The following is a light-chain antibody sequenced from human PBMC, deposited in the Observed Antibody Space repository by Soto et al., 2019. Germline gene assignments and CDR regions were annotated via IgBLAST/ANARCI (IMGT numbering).Light chain of an antibody. V-gene: IGLV8-61*01. Sequence: QAVVTQAPSFSVSPGGTVTLTCGLSSGSVSTSYYPSWYQQTPGQAPRTLIYSTNTRSSGVPDRFSGSILGNKAALTITGAQADDESDYYCVLYMGRGIVVFGGGTKLTVL. CDR2: STN. CDR1: SGSVSTSYY. CDR3: VLYMGRGIVV. J-gene: IGLJ2*01.